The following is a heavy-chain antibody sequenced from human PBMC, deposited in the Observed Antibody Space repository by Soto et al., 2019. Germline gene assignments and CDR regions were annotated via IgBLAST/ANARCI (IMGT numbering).Heavy chain of an antibody. J-gene: IGHJ3*02. CDR3: ARGCRSGGSWNLEDAFDI. CDR1: GFTLNGSY. V-gene: IGHV1-2*04. CDR2: INPNSGGT. Sequence: GASVKVSSKAPGFTLNGSYMQWLRQSPEKGLEWMGWINPNSGGTNYAQKFQGWVTMTRDTSISTAYMELSRLRSDDTAVYYCARGCRSGGSWNLEDAFDIWGQGTMVTVSS. D-gene: IGHD2-15*01.